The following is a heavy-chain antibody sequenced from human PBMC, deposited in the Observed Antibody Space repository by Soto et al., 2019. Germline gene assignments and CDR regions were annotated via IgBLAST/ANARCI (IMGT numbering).Heavy chain of an antibody. D-gene: IGHD3-3*01. Sequence: PGGSLRLSCSASGFTFSSYAMHWVRQAPGKGLEHVSAISSNGGSTYYADSVKGRFTISRDNSKNTLYLQMSSLRAEDTAVYYCVKERDGTYYDFWSGLGSLRPYTYGMDVWGQGTTVTVSS. CDR3: VKERDGTYYDFWSGLGSLRPYTYGMDV. CDR2: ISSNGGST. CDR1: GFTFSSYA. J-gene: IGHJ6*02. V-gene: IGHV3-64D*06.